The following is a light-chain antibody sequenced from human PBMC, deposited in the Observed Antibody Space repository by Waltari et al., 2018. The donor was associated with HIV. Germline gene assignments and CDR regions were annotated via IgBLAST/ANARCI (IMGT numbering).Light chain of an antibody. CDR2: EVS. V-gene: IGLV2-14*01. J-gene: IGLJ2*01. Sequence: QSALTQPASVYGSPGQSITIPCPGTSSDVGGYDYVSWYQPHPGKVPKLLIYEVSNRPSGVSSRFSGSKFGNTASLTISGLQPEDEADYYCSSYTGTPALIFGGGTKLTVL. CDR3: SSYTGTPALI. CDR1: SSDVGGYDY.